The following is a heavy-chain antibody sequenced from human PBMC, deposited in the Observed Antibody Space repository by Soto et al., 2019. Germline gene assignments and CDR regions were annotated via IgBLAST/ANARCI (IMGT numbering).Heavy chain of an antibody. V-gene: IGHV3-30-3*01. CDR1: GFTFSSYA. Sequence: QVQLLESGGGVVQPGRSLRLSCAASGFTFSSYAMHWVRQPPGKGLEWVAVVSNDGRNKFYADSVRGRFTISRDNSKNTLYLELDSLRVEDPAVFYCARGQHGIDHWGQGSLVLVSP. J-gene: IGHJ4*02. CDR3: ARGQHGIDH. D-gene: IGHD2-15*01. CDR2: VSNDGRNK.